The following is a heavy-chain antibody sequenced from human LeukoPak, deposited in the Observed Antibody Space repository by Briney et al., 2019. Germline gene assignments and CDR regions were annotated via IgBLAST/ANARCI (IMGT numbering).Heavy chain of an antibody. CDR3: AKDKLRTAMGPFDY. V-gene: IGHV3-21*04. D-gene: IGHD5-18*01. J-gene: IGHJ4*02. CDR1: GFTFSSYS. CDR2: ISYSSSYI. Sequence: KTGGSLRLSCAASGFTFSSYSMNWVREAPGKGLEWVSSISYSSSYIYYADSVKGRFTISRDNAKNSLYLQMNSLRAEDTALYYCAKDKLRTAMGPFDYWGQGTLVTVSS.